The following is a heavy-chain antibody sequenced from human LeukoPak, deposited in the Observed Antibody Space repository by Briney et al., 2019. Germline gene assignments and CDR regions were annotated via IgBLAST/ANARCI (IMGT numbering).Heavy chain of an antibody. CDR3: ARDLDCSSTSCYGNYFDY. CDR2: IRFDGSNE. Sequence: PGGSLRLSCAASGFIFSSYGMHWVRQAPGKGLEWVAFIRFDGSNEYYADSVKGRFTISRDNSKNTLYLQMNSLRAEDTAVYYCARDLDCSSTSCYGNYFDYWGQGTLVTVSS. V-gene: IGHV3-30*02. J-gene: IGHJ4*02. D-gene: IGHD2-2*01. CDR1: GFIFSSYG.